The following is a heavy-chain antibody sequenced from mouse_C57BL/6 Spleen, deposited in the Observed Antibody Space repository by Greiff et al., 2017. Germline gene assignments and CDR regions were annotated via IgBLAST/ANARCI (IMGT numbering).Heavy chain of an antibody. CDR3: ARDCYSAGYAMDD. V-gene: IGHV1-9*01. CDR2: ILPGSGST. Sequence: VKLQQSGAELMKPGASVKLSCKATGYTFTGYWIEWVKQRPGHGLEWIGEILPGSGSTNYNEKFKGKATLTADTSSNTAYMQLSSLTTEDSAIYYGARDCYSAGYAMDDWGQGTSVTVSS. D-gene: IGHD2-12*01. J-gene: IGHJ4*01. CDR1: GYTFTGYW.